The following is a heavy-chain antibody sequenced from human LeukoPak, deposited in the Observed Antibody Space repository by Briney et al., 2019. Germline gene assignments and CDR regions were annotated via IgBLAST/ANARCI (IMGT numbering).Heavy chain of an antibody. Sequence: PGGPLRHSCSASGFSLSSYSMTWVRRAQGKGLEWVQRIRSSSRYIYYADSVKGRFTISRDNAKNSLYLQMNSLRAEDTAVYYCARDRDGSGSYYNVATGWFDPWGQGTLVTVSS. CDR3: ARDRDGSGSYYNVATGWFDP. D-gene: IGHD3-10*01. CDR2: IRSSSRYI. CDR1: GFSLSSYS. V-gene: IGHV3-21*05. J-gene: IGHJ5*02.